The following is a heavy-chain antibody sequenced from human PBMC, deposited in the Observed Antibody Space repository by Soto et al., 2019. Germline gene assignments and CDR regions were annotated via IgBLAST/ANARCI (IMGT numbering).Heavy chain of an antibody. Sequence: QVQLQESGPGLVKPSGTLSLTCAVSGGSISSSNWWSWVRQPPGKGLEWIGEIYHSGSTNYNPSLKSRVTISVDKSKNQFSLKLSSVTAAETAVYYCARCSRYGDYEYYFDYWGQGTMVTVSS. CDR2: IYHSGST. D-gene: IGHD4-17*01. CDR1: GGSISSSNW. V-gene: IGHV4-4*02. CDR3: ARCSRYGDYEYYFDY. J-gene: IGHJ4*02.